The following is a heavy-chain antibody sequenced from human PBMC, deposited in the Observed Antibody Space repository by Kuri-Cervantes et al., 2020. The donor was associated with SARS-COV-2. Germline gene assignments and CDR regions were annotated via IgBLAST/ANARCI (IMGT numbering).Heavy chain of an antibody. V-gene: IGHV4-31*02. CDR3: ARGAID. CDR1: GVSVTTFGSY. J-gene: IGHJ4*02. CDR2: IYYNGST. Sequence: LRLSCTVSGVSVTTFGSYWTWIRQPPGKGLEWVGYIYYNGSTYYNPSLRSRVIVSVDRSKNQFSLNLNSVTAADTALYYCARGAIDWGQGTLVTDSS. D-gene: IGHD2/OR15-2a*01.